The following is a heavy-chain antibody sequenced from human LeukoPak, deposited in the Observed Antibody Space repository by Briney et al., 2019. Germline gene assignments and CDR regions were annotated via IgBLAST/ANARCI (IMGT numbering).Heavy chain of an antibody. CDR3: ARDPTVSRYSSSSWGSDY. V-gene: IGHV3-30-3*01. CDR1: GFTFSSYA. J-gene: IGHJ4*02. CDR2: ISYDGSNK. D-gene: IGHD6-6*01. Sequence: GGSLRLSCAASGFTFSSYAMHWVRQAPGKGLEWVAVISYDGSNKYYADSVKGRFTISRDNSKNTLYLQMNSLRAEDTAVYYCARDPTVSRYSSSSWGSDYWGQGTLVTVSS.